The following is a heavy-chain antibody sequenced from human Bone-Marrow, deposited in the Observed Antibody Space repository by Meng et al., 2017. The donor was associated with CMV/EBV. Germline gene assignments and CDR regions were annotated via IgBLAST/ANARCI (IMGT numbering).Heavy chain of an antibody. CDR3: AKGLRVLEWFPFDY. CDR2: IWYDGSNK. V-gene: IGHV3-33*06. Sequence: GESLKISCAASGFTFSSYGLHWVRQAPGKGLEWVAVIWYDGSNKYYADSVKGRFTISRDNSKNTLYLQMYSLRAEDTAVYYCAKGLRVLEWFPFDYWGQGTLVTVSS. CDR1: GFTFSSYG. J-gene: IGHJ4*02. D-gene: IGHD3-3*01.